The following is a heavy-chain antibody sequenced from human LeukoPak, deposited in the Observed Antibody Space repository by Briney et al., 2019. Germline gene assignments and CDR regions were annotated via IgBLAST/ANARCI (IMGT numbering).Heavy chain of an antibody. CDR1: GFTFSSYG. CDR3: AKDLVVTGRFDY. V-gene: IGHV3-33*06. J-gene: IGHJ4*02. D-gene: IGHD2-21*02. Sequence: GRSLRLSCAASGFTFSSYGMHWVRQAPGKGLEWVAVIWYDGSNKYYADSVKGRFTISRDNSKNTLYLQMNSLRAEDTAVYYCAKDLVVTGRFDYWAREPWSPSPQ. CDR2: IWYDGSNK.